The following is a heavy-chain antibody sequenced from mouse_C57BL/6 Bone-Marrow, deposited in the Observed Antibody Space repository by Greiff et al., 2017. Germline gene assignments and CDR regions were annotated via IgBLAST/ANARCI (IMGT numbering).Heavy chain of an antibody. CDR1: GFNIKDDY. V-gene: IGHV14-4*01. J-gene: IGHJ2*01. CDR3: TPLITTVVATFDY. CDR2: IDPENGDT. D-gene: IGHD1-1*01. Sequence: EVQLQQSGAELVRPGASVKLSCTASGFNIKDDYMHWVKQRPEQGLEWIGWIDPENGDTEYASKFQGKATITSDTSSNTAYLQLSSLTSEDTAVYYYTPLITTVVATFDYWGQGTTLTVSS.